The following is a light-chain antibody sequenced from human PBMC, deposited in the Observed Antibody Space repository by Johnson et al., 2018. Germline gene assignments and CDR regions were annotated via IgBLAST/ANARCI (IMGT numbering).Light chain of an antibody. CDR2: ENN. J-gene: IGLJ1*01. Sequence: VLTQPPSVSAAPGQKVTISYSGSSSNIGNNYVSWYQQLPGTAPKLLIYENNKRPSGIPDRFSGSKSGTSATLGITGLQTGDEADYYCGTWDSSLSAGNVFGTGTKVTVL. CDR1: SSNIGNNY. CDR3: GTWDSSLSAGNV. V-gene: IGLV1-51*02.